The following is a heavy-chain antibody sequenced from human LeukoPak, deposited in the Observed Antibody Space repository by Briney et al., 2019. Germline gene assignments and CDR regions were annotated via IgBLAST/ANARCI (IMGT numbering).Heavy chain of an antibody. CDR3: ARGVLTMIVVVFNWFDP. J-gene: IGHJ5*02. CDR1: GGSISSSPYY. CDR2: IYYSGTT. D-gene: IGHD3-22*01. V-gene: IGHV4-39*07. Sequence: SETLSLTCTVSGGSISSSPYYWGWIRQPPGKGLEWIGSIYYSGTTHYSPSLESRVTISVDTSKKQFSLKLSSVTAADTAVYYCARGVLTMIVVVFNWFDPWGQGTLVTVSS.